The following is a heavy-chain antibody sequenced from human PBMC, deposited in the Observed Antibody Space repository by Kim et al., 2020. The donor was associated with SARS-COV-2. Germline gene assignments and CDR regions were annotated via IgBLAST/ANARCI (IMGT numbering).Heavy chain of an antibody. V-gene: IGHV3-48*03. CDR1: GFTFSSYE. Sequence: GGSLRLSCAASGFTFSSYEMNWVRQAPGKGLEWVSYISSSGSTIYYADSVKGRFTISRDNAKNSLYLQMNSLRAEDTAVYYCARDSAGVVTAIEDFDYWGQGTLVTVSS. D-gene: IGHD2-21*02. CDR2: ISSSGSTI. CDR3: ARDSAGVVTAIEDFDY. J-gene: IGHJ4*02.